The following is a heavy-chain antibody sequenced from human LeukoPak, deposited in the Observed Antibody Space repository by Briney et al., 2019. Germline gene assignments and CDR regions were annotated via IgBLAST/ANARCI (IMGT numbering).Heavy chain of an antibody. Sequence: SETLSLTCTVSGGSISSYSWSWIRQPPGKGLEWIGYIYYSGSTNYNPSLKSRVTISVDTSKNQFSLKLSSVTAADTAVYYCASRSSGWYFTFGRVPFWGQGTLVTVSS. CDR1: GGSISSYS. CDR3: ASRSSGWYFTFGRVPF. D-gene: IGHD6-19*01. V-gene: IGHV4-59*08. CDR2: IYYSGST. J-gene: IGHJ4*02.